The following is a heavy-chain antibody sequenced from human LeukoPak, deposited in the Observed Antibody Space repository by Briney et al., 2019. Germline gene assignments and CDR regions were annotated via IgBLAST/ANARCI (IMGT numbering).Heavy chain of an antibody. CDR2: ISGYNGNT. D-gene: IGHD2-15*01. CDR1: GYTFTSNG. J-gene: IGHJ6*02. Sequence: ASVKVSCKTSGYTFTSNGISWVRRAPGQGLEWMGWISGYNGNTNYVQNLQGRVTMTTDTSTSTAYMELRSLRSDDTAVYYCARERRYCSGGSCYTPSGGMDVWGQGTTVTVSS. CDR3: ARERRYCSGGSCYTPSGGMDV. V-gene: IGHV1-18*01.